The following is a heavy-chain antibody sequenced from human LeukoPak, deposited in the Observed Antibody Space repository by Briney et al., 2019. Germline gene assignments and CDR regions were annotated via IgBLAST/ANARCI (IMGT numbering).Heavy chain of an antibody. CDR2: ISSSSSYI. CDR1: GFTFSSHS. D-gene: IGHD3-22*01. J-gene: IGHJ4*02. CDR3: ARDSLTMIVGRQKRGLDY. V-gene: IGHV3-21*01. Sequence: GGSLRLSCAASGFTFSSHSMNWVRQAPGKGLEWVSSISSSSSYIYYADSVKGRFTISRDNAKNSLYLQMNSLRAEDTAVYYCARDSLTMIVGRQKRGLDYWGQGTLVTVSS.